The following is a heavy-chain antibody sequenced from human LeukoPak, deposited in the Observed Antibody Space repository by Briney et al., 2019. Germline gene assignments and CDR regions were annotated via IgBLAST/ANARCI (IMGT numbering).Heavy chain of an antibody. Sequence: PGGSLRLSCAASGFTFSSYEMNWVRQAPGKGLEWVSNISSSGSSIYYADSVKGRFTISRDNAKNSLYLQMNSLRAEDTAVYYCARKYCSSTSCLLDCWGQGTLVTVSS. CDR1: GFTFSSYE. CDR3: ARKYCSSTSCLLDC. D-gene: IGHD2-2*01. CDR2: ISSSGSSI. V-gene: IGHV3-48*03. J-gene: IGHJ4*02.